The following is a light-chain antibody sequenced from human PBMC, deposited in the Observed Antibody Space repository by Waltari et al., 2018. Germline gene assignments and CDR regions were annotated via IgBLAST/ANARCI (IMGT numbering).Light chain of an antibody. CDR1: QYLLYSSVNKSY. CDR2: CAS. CDR3: QQYFALPQT. J-gene: IGKJ1*01. Sequence: DIVMTQSLYSLALSLRDRAAINCNSSQYLLYSSVNKSYLAWYQHKPRQPPKLLIYCASMRVFAVPERFSGSGSGTDFTLAISRLQAEDVAVYYCQQYFALPQTFGQGTKVEV. V-gene: IGKV4-1*01.